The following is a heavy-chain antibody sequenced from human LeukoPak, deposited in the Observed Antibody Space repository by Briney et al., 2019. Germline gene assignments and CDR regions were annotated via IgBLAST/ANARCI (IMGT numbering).Heavy chain of an antibody. D-gene: IGHD3-9*01. V-gene: IGHV1-24*01. Sequence: ASLTVSCKVSRNTLTEVSMHWVREAPGKRLEWLGGFDPEDGETIYAQKFQGRVTMTKDTSTDTAYMELSSLGSEDPAVYYCATGLSTGYRAFDIWGQGTMVTVSS. J-gene: IGHJ3*02. CDR3: ATGLSTGYRAFDI. CDR1: RNTLTEVS. CDR2: FDPEDGET.